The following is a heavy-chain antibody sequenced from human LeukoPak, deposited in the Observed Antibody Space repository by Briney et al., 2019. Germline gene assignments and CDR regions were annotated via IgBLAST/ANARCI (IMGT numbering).Heavy chain of an antibody. CDR1: GFPFNTQD. CDR2: IYSGGDT. Sequence: PGGSLRLSCAASGFPFNTQDMNWVRQAPGKGLEWVSLIYSGGDTDYADSVKGRFTISRDNSKNILYLQMNSLRVDDTAVYYCARDPPAVSTNTYGWGQGTLVTVSS. V-gene: IGHV3-66*01. CDR3: ARDPPAVSTNTYG. J-gene: IGHJ1*01. D-gene: IGHD6-13*01.